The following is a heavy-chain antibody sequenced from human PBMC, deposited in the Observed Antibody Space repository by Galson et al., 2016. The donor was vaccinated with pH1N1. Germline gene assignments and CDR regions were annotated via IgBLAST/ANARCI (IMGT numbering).Heavy chain of an antibody. CDR2: INTDTGNP. CDR3: GREGLSGMDTDF. J-gene: IGHJ4*02. D-gene: IGHD1-1*01. Sequence: SVKVSCKASGYTFTHYAVSWVRQAPGQGLEWMGWINTDTGNPTYAQNFTGRVGLSLDTSVNTTYLQLNSLKAEDTAVYYCGREGLSGMDTDFWGQGTLVTVSS. CDR1: GYTFTHYA. V-gene: IGHV7-4-1*02.